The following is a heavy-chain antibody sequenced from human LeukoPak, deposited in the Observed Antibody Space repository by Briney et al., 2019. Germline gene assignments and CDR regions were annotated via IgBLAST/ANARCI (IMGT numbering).Heavy chain of an antibody. CDR3: ARRKTVTTFPFDY. CDR2: IYYSGNT. J-gene: IGHJ4*02. Sequence: SETLSLTCTVSGGSISSYYWSWIRQPPGKGLEWIGSIYYSGNTYYNPSLKSRVTISVDTSKNQFSLKLSSVTAADTAVYYCARRKTVTTFPFDYWGQGTLVTVSS. CDR1: GGSISSYY. V-gene: IGHV4-59*05. D-gene: IGHD4-17*01.